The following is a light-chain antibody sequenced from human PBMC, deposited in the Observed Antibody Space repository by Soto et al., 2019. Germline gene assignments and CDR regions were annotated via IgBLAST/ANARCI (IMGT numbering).Light chain of an antibody. CDR2: DAS. CDR3: QQYYSFPPP. Sequence: DIQMTHSPSTLSASVVYRVTITFRSSQSISSWLAWYQQKPGKAPKLLIYDASSLESGVPSRFSGSGSGTEFTLTISSLQPDDFATYYCQQYYSFPPPFGQGTKVE. V-gene: IGKV1-5*01. J-gene: IGKJ1*01. CDR1: QSISSW.